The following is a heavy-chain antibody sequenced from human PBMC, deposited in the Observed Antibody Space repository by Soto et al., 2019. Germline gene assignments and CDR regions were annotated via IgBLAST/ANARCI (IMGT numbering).Heavy chain of an antibody. V-gene: IGHV3-30*04. CDR2: ISTDGSKQ. J-gene: IGHJ3*02. CDR3: ARDVSPGSSSLYLDAFDI. Sequence: QVQLEESGGGVVQPGRSLRLSCAVSGFSFSNYDMHWVRQAPGKGPEWVAVISTDGSKQYYGASVKGRFTVSRDNAKNSLYLEMNSLRAEDTALYYCARDVSPGSSSLYLDAFDIWGQGTMVTVSS. CDR1: GFSFSNYD. D-gene: IGHD6-13*01.